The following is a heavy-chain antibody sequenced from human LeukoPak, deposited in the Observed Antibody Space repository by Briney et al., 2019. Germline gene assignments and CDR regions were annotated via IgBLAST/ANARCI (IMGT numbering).Heavy chain of an antibody. J-gene: IGHJ6*02. V-gene: IGHV3-7*03. CDR3: ARDGVMRIFGVVIDYYYYGMDV. CDR2: IKQDGSEK. CDR1: GFIFSNHA. D-gene: IGHD3-3*01. Sequence: GGSLRLSCAASGFIFSNHAMHWVRQAPGKGLEWVANIKQDGSEKYYVDSVKGRFTISRDNAKNSLYLQMNSLRAEDTAVYYCARDGVMRIFGVVIDYYYYGMDVWGQGTTVTVSS.